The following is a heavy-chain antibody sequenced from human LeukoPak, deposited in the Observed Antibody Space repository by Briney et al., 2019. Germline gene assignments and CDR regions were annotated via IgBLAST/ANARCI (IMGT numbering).Heavy chain of an antibody. CDR3: ARGWFAEPTLFDP. Sequence: PGASVTVSCKPSGYTFTGYYMHWVRQAPGQGLEWMGWINPNSGGTNYAQKFQGRVTMTRDTSISTAYMELSRLRSDDTAVYYCARGWFAEPTLFDPWGQGTLVTVSS. CDR2: INPNSGGT. J-gene: IGHJ5*02. CDR1: GYTFTGYY. D-gene: IGHD3-10*01. V-gene: IGHV1-2*02.